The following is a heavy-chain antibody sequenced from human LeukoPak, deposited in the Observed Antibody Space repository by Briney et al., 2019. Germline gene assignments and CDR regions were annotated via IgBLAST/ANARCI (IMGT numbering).Heavy chain of an antibody. CDR2: ISAYNGNT. J-gene: IGHJ4*02. V-gene: IGHV1-18*01. D-gene: IGHD2-15*01. CDR1: GYTFTRYG. Sequence: ASVKVSCKASGYTFTRYGISWVRQAPGQGLEWMGWISAYNGNTNYAQKLQGRVTMTIDTSTSTAYMELRSLRSDDTAVYYCARVSKRGYCSGGSCANFDYWGQGTLVTVSS. CDR3: ARVSKRGYCSGGSCANFDY.